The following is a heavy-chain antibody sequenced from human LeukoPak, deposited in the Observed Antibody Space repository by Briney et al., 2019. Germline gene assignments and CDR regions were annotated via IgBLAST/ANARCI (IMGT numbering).Heavy chain of an antibody. Sequence: SETLSLTCAVSGYSISSSYYWGWIRQPPGKGLEWIGSIYYSGSTYYNPSLKSRITISVDTSKNQFSLKLSSVTAADTAVYYCARHQSRDGYNCFDYWGQGTLVTVSS. D-gene: IGHD5-24*01. CDR1: GYSISSSYY. CDR2: IYYSGST. V-gene: IGHV4-38-2*01. CDR3: ARHQSRDGYNCFDY. J-gene: IGHJ4*02.